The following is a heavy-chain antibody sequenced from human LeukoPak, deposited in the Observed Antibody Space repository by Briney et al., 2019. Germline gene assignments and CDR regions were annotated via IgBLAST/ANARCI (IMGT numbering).Heavy chain of an antibody. CDR3: AKDAKYVCFDY. CDR1: GFTLSSYV. D-gene: IGHD4/OR15-4a*01. CDR2: ISGSGGST. Sequence: GGSLRLSSAASGFTLSSYVMSWVRQAPGKGLEWVSAISGSGGSTYYADSVKGRFTVSGDNSKNTLYLQMNSLRAEDTAVYYCAKDAKYVCFDYWGQGTLVTVSS. J-gene: IGHJ4*02. V-gene: IGHV3-23*01.